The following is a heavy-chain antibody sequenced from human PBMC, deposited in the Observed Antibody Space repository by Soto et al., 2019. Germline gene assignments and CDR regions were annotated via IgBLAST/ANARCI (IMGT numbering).Heavy chain of an antibody. CDR1: GISLSTSGVG. CDR3: AYLPCSGGSCYWFSFSGMDV. CDR2: IYWDDDK. Sequence: QITLKESGPTLVKPTQTLTLTCTFSGISLSTSGVGVAWIRQPPGKALEWLALIYWDDDKRYRPSLESRLTITKDTSKNQVVLTMTNMDSVDTATYYCAYLPCSGGSCYWFSFSGMDVWGQGTKVTVSS. V-gene: IGHV2-5*02. D-gene: IGHD2-15*01. J-gene: IGHJ6*02.